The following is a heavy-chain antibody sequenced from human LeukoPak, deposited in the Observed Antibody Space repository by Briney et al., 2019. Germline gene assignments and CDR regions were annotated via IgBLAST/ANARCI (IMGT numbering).Heavy chain of an antibody. D-gene: IGHD3-10*01. J-gene: IGHJ4*02. CDR3: AKRSGSGGPFDY. CDR2: ISPGGST. V-gene: IGHV3-23*01. Sequence: GGSLRLSFAATGFTFTTYAMSWVRQTPGRGLEWVSNISPGGSTNYADSVKGRFTISRDNDKNTIYLQMNSLRVEDTAVYYCAKRSGSGGPFDYWGQGFLVTVSS. CDR1: GFTFTTYA.